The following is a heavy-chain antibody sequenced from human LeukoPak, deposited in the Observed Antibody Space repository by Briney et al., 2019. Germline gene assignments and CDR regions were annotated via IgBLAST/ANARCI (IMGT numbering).Heavy chain of an antibody. CDR2: INGSGGST. J-gene: IGHJ5*02. V-gene: IGHV3-23*01. CDR3: ARDPGLSFLEWPHSP. CDR1: GFTFSSYA. D-gene: IGHD3-3*01. Sequence: PGGSLRLSCAASGFTFSSYAMSWVRQAPGKGLEWVSAINGSGGSTYYADSVKGRFTISRDNAKNSLYLQMNSLRAEDTAVYYCARDPGLSFLEWPHSPWGQGTLVTVSS.